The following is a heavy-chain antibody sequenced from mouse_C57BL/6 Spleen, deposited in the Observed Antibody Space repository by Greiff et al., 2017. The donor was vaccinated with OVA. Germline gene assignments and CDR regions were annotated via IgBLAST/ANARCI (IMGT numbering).Heavy chain of an antibody. CDR1: GYTFTDYE. J-gene: IGHJ3*01. CDR2: IDPETGGT. Sequence: VQLQESGAELVRPGASVTLSCKASGYTFTDYEMHWVKQTPVHGLEWIGAIDPETGGTAYNQKFKGKAILTADKSSSTAYMELRSLTSEDSAVYYCTRYRNYPFAYWGQGTLVTVSA. V-gene: IGHV1-15*01. CDR3: TRYRNYPFAY. D-gene: IGHD2-1*01.